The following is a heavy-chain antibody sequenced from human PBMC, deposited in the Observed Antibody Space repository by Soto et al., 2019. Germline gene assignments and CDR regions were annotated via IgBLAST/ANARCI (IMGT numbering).Heavy chain of an antibody. CDR1: GYTSISYA. CDR3: ARGSSGPFDS. J-gene: IGHJ4*02. Sequence: QVPLVQSGAEVKKPGASVKVSCQASGYTSISYAISWVRQAPGQGLEWMGWISADTGNTHYALKFQSRVTLTTDTPTSTAYSELRRLHSDDTAVYYCARGSSGPFDSWGQGTLVTVSS. V-gene: IGHV1-18*01. CDR2: ISADTGNT. D-gene: IGHD2-15*01.